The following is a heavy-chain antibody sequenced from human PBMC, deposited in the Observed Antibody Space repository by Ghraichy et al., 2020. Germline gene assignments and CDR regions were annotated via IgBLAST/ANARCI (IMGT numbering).Heavy chain of an antibody. Sequence: GGSLRLSCVVSGFRFGDYALYWVRQAPGRGLEWVSSISWNSANLGYADSVRGRFIISRDDAKNSLYLQMNSLRTEDTALYYCAKEIESGGGSWASDHWGQGTQGTVCS. J-gene: IGHJ5*02. CDR3: AKEIESGGGSWASDH. CDR1: GFRFGDYA. CDR2: ISWNSANL. V-gene: IGHV3-9*01. D-gene: IGHD1-26*01.